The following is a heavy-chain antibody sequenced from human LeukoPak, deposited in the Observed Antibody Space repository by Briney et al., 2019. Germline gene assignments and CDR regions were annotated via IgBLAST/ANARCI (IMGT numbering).Heavy chain of an antibody. CDR2: IIPILGIA. Sequence: SVKISCKASGGTFSSYTISWVRQAPGQGLEWMGRIIPILGIANYAQKFQGRVTITADKSTSTAYMELSSLRSEDTAVYYCARDLEAVVVVPAAYTPFDPWGQGTLVTVSS. CDR3: ARDLEAVVVVPAAYTPFDP. D-gene: IGHD2-2*01. J-gene: IGHJ5*02. CDR1: GGTFSSYT. V-gene: IGHV1-69*04.